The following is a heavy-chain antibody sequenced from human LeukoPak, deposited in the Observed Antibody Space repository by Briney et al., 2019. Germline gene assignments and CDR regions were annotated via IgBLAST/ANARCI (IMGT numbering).Heavy chain of an antibody. CDR3: ARGGVVMSRSHFDP. V-gene: IGHV4-4*07. CDR2: IYTSGNT. CDR1: GGSISSYH. D-gene: IGHD3-3*01. J-gene: IGHJ5*02. Sequence: SETLSLTCTVSGGSISSYHWSWIRQPAGKGLEWIGHIYTSGNTDYNPSLKSRVTMSVDTSRNQFSLKLSSVTAADTAVYYCARGGVVMSRSHFDPWGQGTLVTVSS.